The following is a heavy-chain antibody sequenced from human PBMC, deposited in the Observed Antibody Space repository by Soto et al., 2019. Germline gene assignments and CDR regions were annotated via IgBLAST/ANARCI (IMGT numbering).Heavy chain of an antibody. D-gene: IGHD3-16*01. Sequence: SETLSLTCAVSSGSISSSNWGSWVRQPPGKGLEWIGEIYHSGSTDYNPSLKSRVTISVDKSKNQFSLKLSSVTAADTAVYYCARLTFGEVYAFDIWGQGTMVTVSS. CDR1: SGSISSSNW. V-gene: IGHV4-4*02. J-gene: IGHJ3*02. CDR3: ARLTFGEVYAFDI. CDR2: IYHSGST.